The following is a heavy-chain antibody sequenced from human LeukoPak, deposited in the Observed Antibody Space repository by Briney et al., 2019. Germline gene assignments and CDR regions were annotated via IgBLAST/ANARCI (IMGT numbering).Heavy chain of an antibody. CDR3: AREVWYDILTGYYFDY. CDR1: GGSISGYY. CDR2: INHSGST. D-gene: IGHD3-9*01. V-gene: IGHV4-34*01. Sequence: KPSETLSLTCTVSGGSISGYYWSWIRQPPGKGLEWIGEINHSGSTNYNPSLKSRVTISVDTSKNQFSLKLSSVTAADTAVYYCAREVWYDILTGYYFDYWGQGTLVTVSS. J-gene: IGHJ4*02.